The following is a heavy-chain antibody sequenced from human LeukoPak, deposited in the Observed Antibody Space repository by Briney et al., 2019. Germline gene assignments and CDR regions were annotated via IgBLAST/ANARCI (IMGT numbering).Heavy chain of an antibody. CDR3: ARVPHFGPGYCSGGSCYDY. CDR1: GGSISSGDYY. V-gene: IGHV4-30-4*01. D-gene: IGHD2-15*01. Sequence: TLSPTCTVSGGSISSGDYYWSWIRQPPGKGLEWIGYIYYSGSTYYNPSLKSRVTISVDTFKNQFSLKLSSVTAADTAVYYCARVPHFGPGYCSGGSCYDYWGQGTLVTVSS. CDR2: IYYSGST. J-gene: IGHJ4*02.